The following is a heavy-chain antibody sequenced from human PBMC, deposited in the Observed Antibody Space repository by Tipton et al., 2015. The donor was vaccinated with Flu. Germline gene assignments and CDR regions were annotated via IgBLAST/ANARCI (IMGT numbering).Heavy chain of an antibody. CDR2: IYTSGST. CDR1: GGSISSYY. Sequence: TLSLTCTVSGGSISSYYWSWIRQPAGKGLEWIGRIYTSGSTNYNPPLKSRVTMSVDTSKNQFSLKLSSVTAADTAVYYCAKELPPGAFDIWGQGTMVTVSS. J-gene: IGHJ3*02. CDR3: AKELPPGAFDI. V-gene: IGHV4-4*07. D-gene: IGHD2-15*01.